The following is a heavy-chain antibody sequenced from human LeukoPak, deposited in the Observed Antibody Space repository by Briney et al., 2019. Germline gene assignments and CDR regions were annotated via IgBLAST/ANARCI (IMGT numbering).Heavy chain of an antibody. V-gene: IGHV3-23*01. Sequence: GESLKISCAASGFTFSSHAMSWVRQAPGKGLEWVSAISGSGGSTYYADSVKGRFTISRDNSKNTLYLQMNSLRAEDTAVYYCAKAELRCSSSSCYPGVDFDYWGQGTLVTVSS. D-gene: IGHD2-2*01. J-gene: IGHJ4*02. CDR2: ISGSGGST. CDR1: GFTFSSHA. CDR3: AKAELRCSSSSCYPGVDFDY.